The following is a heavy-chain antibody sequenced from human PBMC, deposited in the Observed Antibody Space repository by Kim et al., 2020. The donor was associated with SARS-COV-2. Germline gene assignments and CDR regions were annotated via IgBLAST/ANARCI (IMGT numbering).Heavy chain of an antibody. CDR1: GGSISSSSYY. J-gene: IGHJ4*02. D-gene: IGHD6-19*01. Sequence: SETLSLTCTVSGGSISSSSYYWGWIRQPPGKGLEWIGSIYYSGSTYYNPSLKSRVTISVDTSKNQFSLKLSSVTAADTAVYYCARRSAGYSSGWPIIDYWGQGTLVTVSS. V-gene: IGHV4-39*01. CDR3: ARRSAGYSSGWPIIDY. CDR2: IYYSGST.